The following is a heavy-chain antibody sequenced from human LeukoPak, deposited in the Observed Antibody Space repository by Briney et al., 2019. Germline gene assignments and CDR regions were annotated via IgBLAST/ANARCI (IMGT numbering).Heavy chain of an antibody. D-gene: IGHD6-19*01. CDR1: GDSVSSNSAA. J-gene: IGHJ5*02. Sequence: SQTLSLTCAIPGDSVSSNSAAWNWIRQSPSRGLEWVGRTYYRSKWYNDYAVSVKSRITINPDTSKNQFSLQLNSVTPEDTAVYYCARDFGIAVAPNWFDPWGQGTLVTVSS. CDR2: TYYRSKWYN. CDR3: ARDFGIAVAPNWFDP. V-gene: IGHV6-1*01.